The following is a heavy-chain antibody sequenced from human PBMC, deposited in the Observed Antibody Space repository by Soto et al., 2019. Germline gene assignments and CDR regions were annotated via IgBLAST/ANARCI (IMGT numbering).Heavy chain of an antibody. V-gene: IGHV4-59*12. Sequence: SETLSLTCTVSGGSIRSYYWSWIRQPPGKGLEWIGYIFYSGSTNYNPSLKTRVTISVDTSKNQFSLKLSSVTAADTAVYYCARELAAAGPSYGMDVWGQGTTVTVSS. D-gene: IGHD6-13*01. CDR1: GGSIRSYY. J-gene: IGHJ6*02. CDR3: ARELAAAGPSYGMDV. CDR2: IFYSGST.